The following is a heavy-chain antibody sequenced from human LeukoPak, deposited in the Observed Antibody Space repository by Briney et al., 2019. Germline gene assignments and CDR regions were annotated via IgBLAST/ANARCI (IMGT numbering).Heavy chain of an antibody. Sequence: GASVKVSCKASGYTFTSYYMHWVRQASGQGLEWMGIINSSGGRTSYAQKFQGRVTMTRDTSTSTVYMELTSLRSEDTAVYYCARDPDAYGSGSYGWGQGTLVTVSS. CDR3: ARDPDAYGSGSYG. D-gene: IGHD3-10*01. J-gene: IGHJ4*02. CDR2: INSSGGRT. CDR1: GYTFTSYY. V-gene: IGHV1-46*01.